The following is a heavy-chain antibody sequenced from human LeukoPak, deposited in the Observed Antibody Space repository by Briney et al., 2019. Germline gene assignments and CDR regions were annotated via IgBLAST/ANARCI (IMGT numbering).Heavy chain of an antibody. J-gene: IGHJ6*03. CDR1: GFTVSSNY. D-gene: IGHD2-2*01. V-gene: IGHV3-53*01. Sequence: GGSLRLSCAASGFTVSSNYMSWVRQAPGKGLEWVSVIYSGGSTYYADSVKGRFTISRDNSKNTLYLQMNGLRAEDTAVYYCARGNYCSSTSCYWHYYYYMDVWGKGTTVTVSS. CDR2: IYSGGST. CDR3: ARGNYCSSTSCYWHYYYYMDV.